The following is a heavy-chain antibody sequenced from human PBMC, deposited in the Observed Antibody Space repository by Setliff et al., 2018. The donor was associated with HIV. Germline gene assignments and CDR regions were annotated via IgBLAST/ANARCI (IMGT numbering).Heavy chain of an antibody. CDR1: GSSFDDYY. D-gene: IGHD2-2*01. Sequence: ASVKVSCKASGSSFDDYYIHWVRQAPGQGLEWMGCVIPNSGKTYYAQEFQGRVTMTSDTSINTAYMEVSWLTSDDTAIYYCARVDCSSTRCYAFDIWGQGTMVTVSS. V-gene: IGHV1-2*02. J-gene: IGHJ3*02. CDR3: ARVDCSSTRCYAFDI. CDR2: VIPNSGKT.